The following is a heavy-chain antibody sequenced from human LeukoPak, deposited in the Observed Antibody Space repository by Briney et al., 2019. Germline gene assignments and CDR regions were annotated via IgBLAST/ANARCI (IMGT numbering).Heavy chain of an antibody. J-gene: IGHJ4*02. V-gene: IGHV3-23*01. CDR2: ISATGGST. Sequence: QSGGSLRLSCAASGFTFSSFAMSWVRQAAGKGLEWVSIISATGGSTYYADSVKGRFTISRDNSKNTLYLQMNRLRAEDTAAYYCARGGKNDYGDYVLDYWGQGTLVTVSS. CDR3: ARGGKNDYGDYVLDY. D-gene: IGHD4-17*01. CDR1: GFTFSSFA.